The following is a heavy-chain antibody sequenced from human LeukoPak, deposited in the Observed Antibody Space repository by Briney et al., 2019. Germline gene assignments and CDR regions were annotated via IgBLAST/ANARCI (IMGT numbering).Heavy chain of an antibody. V-gene: IGHV3-64D*09. J-gene: IGHJ3*01. Sequence: GGSLRPSCSASGFSFSSYHTHWVRQAPGKGLQYVSTISSDGANIYIADSVRDRFTISRDNAKHTLYLQMSSLRTEDTAIYYCYSSAWYGAFDVWGQGTMVTASS. D-gene: IGHD6-19*01. CDR3: YSSAWYGAFDV. CDR2: ISSDGANI. CDR1: GFSFSSYH.